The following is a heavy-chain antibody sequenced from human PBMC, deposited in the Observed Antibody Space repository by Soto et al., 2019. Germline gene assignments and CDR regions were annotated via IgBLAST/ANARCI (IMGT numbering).Heavy chain of an antibody. CDR1: GGSISSGGYS. D-gene: IGHD3-22*01. CDR2: IYHSGST. CDR3: ARTSHYYYDSTSNNWFDP. V-gene: IGHV4-30-2*01. J-gene: IGHJ5*02. Sequence: PSETLSLTCAVSGGSISSGGYSWSWIRQPPGKGLEWIGYIYHSGSTYYNPSLKSRVTISVDRSKNQFSLKLSSVTAADTAVYYCARTSHYYYDSTSNNWFDPWGQGTLVTVSS.